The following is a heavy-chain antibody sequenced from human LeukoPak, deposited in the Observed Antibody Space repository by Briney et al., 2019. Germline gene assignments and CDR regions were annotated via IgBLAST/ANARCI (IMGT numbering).Heavy chain of an antibody. CDR2: ISAYNGNT. Sequence: ASVKVSCKTSGYTFSNYGINWVRQAPGQGLEWMGWISAYNGNTNYAQKLQGRVTMTTDTSTSTAYMELRSLRSDDTAVYYCARDDGYNFFDYWGQGTLVTVSS. J-gene: IGHJ4*02. V-gene: IGHV1-18*01. CDR1: GYTFSNYG. CDR3: ARDDGYNFFDY. D-gene: IGHD5-24*01.